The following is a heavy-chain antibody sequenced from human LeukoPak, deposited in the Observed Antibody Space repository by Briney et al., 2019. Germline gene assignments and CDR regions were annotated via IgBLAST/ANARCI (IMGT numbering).Heavy chain of an antibody. Sequence: GGSLRLSCAASGFTFSSYSMNWVRQAQGKGLEWVSSISSSSSYIYYADSVKGRFTISRDNAKNSLYLQMNSLRAEDTAVYYCARDVRQLVGYYFDYWGQGTLVTVSS. V-gene: IGHV3-21*01. CDR1: GFTFSSYS. D-gene: IGHD6-13*01. CDR2: ISSSSSYI. CDR3: ARDVRQLVGYYFDY. J-gene: IGHJ4*02.